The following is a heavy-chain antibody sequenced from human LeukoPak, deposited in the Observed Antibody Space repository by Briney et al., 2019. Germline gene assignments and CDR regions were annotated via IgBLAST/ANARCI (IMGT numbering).Heavy chain of an antibody. J-gene: IGHJ4*01. Sequence: PSETLSLTCAVYGGSFSGYYWSWIRQPPGKGLEWIGEINHSGSTNYNPSLKSRVTISVDTSKNQFSLKLNSVTAADTAVYYCARVMETSRALDYWGHGTLVTVSS. CDR1: GGSFSGYY. CDR2: INHSGST. D-gene: IGHD2-8*01. CDR3: ARVMETSRALDY. V-gene: IGHV4-34*01.